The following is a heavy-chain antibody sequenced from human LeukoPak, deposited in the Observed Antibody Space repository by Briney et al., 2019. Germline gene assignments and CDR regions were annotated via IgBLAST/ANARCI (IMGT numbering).Heavy chain of an antibody. Sequence: GGSLRLSCAASGFTFSSYVMHWVRQAPGKGLEWVAIISYDGSNEYYADSVKGRFTISRDNAKNSLYLQMNSLRAEDTAVYYCATTYYYGSGSYYGTNYFDYWGQGTLVTVSS. D-gene: IGHD3-10*01. CDR3: ATTYYYGSGSYYGTNYFDY. V-gene: IGHV3-30*04. CDR2: ISYDGSNE. CDR1: GFTFSSYV. J-gene: IGHJ4*02.